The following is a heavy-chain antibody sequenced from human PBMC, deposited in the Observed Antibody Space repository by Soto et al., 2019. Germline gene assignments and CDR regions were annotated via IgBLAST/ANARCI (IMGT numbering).Heavy chain of an antibody. D-gene: IGHD3-3*01. CDR1: GYPFTTYS. V-gene: IGHV1-18*04. Sequence: ASVKVSCKASGYPFTTYSIRWVRQAPGQGLEWMGWISGYNGDTEYSKNFQGRLTMTIDTSTTTASMELRSLRSDDTAVYYWARARLKIFGAPYGMDVWGQGTSVTVSS. J-gene: IGHJ6*02. CDR3: ARARLKIFGAPYGMDV. CDR2: ISGYNGDT.